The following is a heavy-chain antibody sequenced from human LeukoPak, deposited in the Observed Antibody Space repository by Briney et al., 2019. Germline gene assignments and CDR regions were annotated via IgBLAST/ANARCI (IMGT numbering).Heavy chain of an antibody. D-gene: IGHD3-22*01. J-gene: IGHJ1*01. CDR2: IWYDGSNK. CDR3: AKEEGYYYDSGGYYVEYFQH. CDR1: GFTFSSYG. Sequence: PGGSLRLSCAASGFTFSSYGMHWVRQAPGKGLEWVAFIWYDGSNKYYADSVKGRFTISRDNSKNTLYLQMNSLRAEDTAVYYCAKEEGYYYDSGGYYVEYFQHWGQGTLVTVSS. V-gene: IGHV3-30*02.